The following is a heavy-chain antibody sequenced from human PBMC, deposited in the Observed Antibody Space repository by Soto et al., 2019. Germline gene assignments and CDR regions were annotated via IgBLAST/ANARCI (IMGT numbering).Heavy chain of an antibody. CDR2: ISSSSYI. CDR1: GFTFSSYS. D-gene: IGHD5-18*01. CDR3: ARDTAMVPWAFDY. Sequence: GGSLRLSCVASGFTFSSYSMNWVRQAPGKGLEWVSSISSSSYISYADSVKGRFTISRDNAKNSVYLQMNSLRAEDTAVYYCARDTAMVPWAFDYWGQGTLVTVSS. J-gene: IGHJ4*02. V-gene: IGHV3-21*04.